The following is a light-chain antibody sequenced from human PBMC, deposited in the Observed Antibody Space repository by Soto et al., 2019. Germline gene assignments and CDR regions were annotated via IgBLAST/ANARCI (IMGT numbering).Light chain of an antibody. CDR2: SNT. V-gene: IGLV1-40*01. CDR3: QSYDSSLTVYYV. Sequence: QSVMPHPPSVSRAPGHRFTISFTGSISYIWAGYDVHWYRQLPGTAPKLLIYSNTNRPSGVPDRFSAYKSGASASLAIAGLQAEDEANYYCQSYDSSLTVYYVFGTGTKVTVL. J-gene: IGLJ1*01. CDR1: ISYIWAGYD.